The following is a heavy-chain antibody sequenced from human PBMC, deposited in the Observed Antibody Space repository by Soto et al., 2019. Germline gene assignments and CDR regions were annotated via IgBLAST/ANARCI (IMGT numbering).Heavy chain of an antibody. J-gene: IGHJ4*02. CDR1: GASISSGDYY. CDR3: ARASYDCSTYYLDY. CDR2: INYSGST. V-gene: IGHV4-30-4*01. D-gene: IGHD3-22*01. Sequence: QVQLQESGPGLVKPSQTLSLTCTVSGASISSGDYYWTWIRQPPGQGLEWIGSINYSGSTYYDPSRKSRVTTSVDTSNNQSSLKLSSVTAADTAVYYCARASYDCSTYYLDYWGQGTLVTVSS.